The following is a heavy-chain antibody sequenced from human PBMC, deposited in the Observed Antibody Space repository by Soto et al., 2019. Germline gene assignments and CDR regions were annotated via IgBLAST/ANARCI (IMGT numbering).Heavy chain of an antibody. D-gene: IGHD3-16*01. CDR3: AKARLWGGDGYNSYYYNAMDV. V-gene: IGHV3-64*04. CDR1: GFTFSSYA. J-gene: IGHJ6*02. Sequence: GGSLRLSCSASGFTFSSYAMHWVRQAPGKGLEYVSAISSNGGSTYYADSVKGRFTISRDNAKNSLYLQMNSLRPEDTALYYCAKARLWGGDGYNSYYYNAMDVWGQGTTVTVSS. CDR2: ISSNGGST.